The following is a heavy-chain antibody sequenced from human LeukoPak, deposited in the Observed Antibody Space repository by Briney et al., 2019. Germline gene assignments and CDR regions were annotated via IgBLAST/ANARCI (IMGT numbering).Heavy chain of an antibody. CDR1: GFTFSSYW. D-gene: IGHD3-3*01. CDR3: ARGMGLEWLLSDDAFDI. V-gene: IGHV3-74*01. Sequence: PGGPLRLSCAASGFTFSSYWMHWVRQAPGKGLVWVSRINSDGSSTSYADCVKGRFTISRDNAKNTLYLQMNSLRAEDTAVYYCARGMGLEWLLSDDAFDIWGQGTMVTVSS. CDR2: INSDGSST. J-gene: IGHJ3*02.